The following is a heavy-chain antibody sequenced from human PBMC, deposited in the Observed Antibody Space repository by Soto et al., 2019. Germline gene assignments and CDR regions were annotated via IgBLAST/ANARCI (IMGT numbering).Heavy chain of an antibody. D-gene: IGHD2-2*01. V-gene: IGHV4-4*02. CDR2: INHSGST. CDR3: AGTDEAAARDY. CDR1: GGSISSSNW. Sequence: LSLTCAVSGGSISSSNWWSWIRQPPGKGLEWIGEINHSGSTNYNPSLKSRVTISVDTSKNQFSLKLSSVTAADTAVYYCAGTDEAAARDYWGQGILVTVSS. J-gene: IGHJ4*02.